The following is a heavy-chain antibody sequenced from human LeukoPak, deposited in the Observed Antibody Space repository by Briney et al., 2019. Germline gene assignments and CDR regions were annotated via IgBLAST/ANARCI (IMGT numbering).Heavy chain of an antibody. Sequence: GGSLRLSCEAAGFTVSSNYMSWVRQAPGKGLEWVSVIYSGGSTYYADSVKGRFTISRDNSKNTLYLQMNSLRAEDPAVYYCAARSRGGWSGLGYWGQGTLITVSS. D-gene: IGHD6-19*01. CDR1: GFTVSSNY. J-gene: IGHJ4*02. V-gene: IGHV3-66*01. CDR2: IYSGGST. CDR3: AARSRGGWSGLGY.